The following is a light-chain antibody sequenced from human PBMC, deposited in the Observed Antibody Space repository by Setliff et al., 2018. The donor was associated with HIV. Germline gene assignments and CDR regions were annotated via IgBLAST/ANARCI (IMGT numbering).Light chain of an antibody. CDR1: SSNVGNYNL. V-gene: IGLV2-14*02. J-gene: IGLJ1*01. Sequence: LTQPASVSGSPGQSITISCTGTSSNVGNYNLVSWYQQHPGNAPKLIVYEVDKRPSGVSSRFSGSKSGNTASLTISGLQTEDEADYYCSSYSTNNLYVFATGTKVTVL. CDR3: SSYSTNNLYV. CDR2: EVD.